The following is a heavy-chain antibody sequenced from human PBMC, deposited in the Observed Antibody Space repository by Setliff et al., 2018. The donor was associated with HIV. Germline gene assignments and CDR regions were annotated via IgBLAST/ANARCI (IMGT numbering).Heavy chain of an antibody. CDR2: IIPIFGTA. CDR3: ARDRAHYYDSSGQMPFDT. Sequence: SVKVSCKASGGTFSSYAISWVRQAPGQGLEWMGGIIPIFGTANYAQKFQGRVTITTDESTSTAYMELSSLRSEDTAVYYCARDRAHYYDSSGQMPFDTWGQGTMVTVSS. J-gene: IGHJ3*02. D-gene: IGHD3-22*01. CDR1: GGTFSSYA. V-gene: IGHV1-69*05.